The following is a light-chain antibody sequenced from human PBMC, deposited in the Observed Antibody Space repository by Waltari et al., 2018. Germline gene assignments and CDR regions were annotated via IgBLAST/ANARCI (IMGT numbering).Light chain of an antibody. CDR2: DDD. CDR1: ALPKKY. CDR3: YSADGSGDLGV. V-gene: IGLV3-10*01. Sequence: YELTQPPSVSVSPGPTARITCSGAALPKKYAFWYQQKSGQAPVLVIYDDDKRPSGIPERFSGSSSGSMATLTITGAQVGDEADYYCYSADGSGDLGVFGGGTKVTVL. J-gene: IGLJ3*02.